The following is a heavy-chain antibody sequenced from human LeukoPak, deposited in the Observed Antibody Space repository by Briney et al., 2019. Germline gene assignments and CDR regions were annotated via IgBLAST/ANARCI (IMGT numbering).Heavy chain of an antibody. D-gene: IGHD3-22*01. Sequence: SETLSLTCAVYGGSFSGYYWSWIRQPPGKGLEWIGEINHSGSTNYNPSLKSRVTISVDRSKNQFSLKLSSVTAADTAVYYCARGWYYYDSSGFLFDPWGQGTLVTVSS. CDR2: INHSGST. CDR1: GGSFSGYY. V-gene: IGHV4-34*01. J-gene: IGHJ5*02. CDR3: ARGWYYYDSSGFLFDP.